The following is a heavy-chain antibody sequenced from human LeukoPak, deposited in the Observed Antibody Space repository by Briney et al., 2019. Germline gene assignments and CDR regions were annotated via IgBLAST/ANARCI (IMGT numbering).Heavy chain of an antibody. D-gene: IGHD2-15*01. CDR2: IYSSGSA. V-gene: IGHV4-4*07. Sequence: SETLSLTCTVSGGSISRYYWSWIRQPAGEGLEWIGRIYSSGSANYNPSLRSRVIVSVDASKNQFSLRLRSVTAADTAVYYCARDPRDNWYSDLWGRGTLVTVSS. CDR1: GGSISRYY. J-gene: IGHJ2*01. CDR3: ARDPRDNWYSDL.